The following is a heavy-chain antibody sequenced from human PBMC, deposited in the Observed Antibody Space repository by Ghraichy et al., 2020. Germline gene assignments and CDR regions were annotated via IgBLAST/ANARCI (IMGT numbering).Heavy chain of an antibody. V-gene: IGHV4-59*01. CDR1: GGSISSYY. CDR3: ARDQGGGGGDFDL. CDR2: IYYSGST. D-gene: IGHD2-21*01. J-gene: IGHJ2*01. Sequence: SETLSLTCTVSGGSISSYYWSWIRQPPGKGLEWIGYIYYSGSTNYNPSLKSRVTISVDTSKNQFSLKLSSVTAADTAVYYCARDQGGGGGDFDLWGRGTLVTVSS.